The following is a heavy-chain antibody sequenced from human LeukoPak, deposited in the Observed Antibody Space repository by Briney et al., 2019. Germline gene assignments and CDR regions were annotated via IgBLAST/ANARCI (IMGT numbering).Heavy chain of an antibody. CDR1: GFTFSSYG. CDR2: ISGSGGST. Sequence: SGGSLRLSCAASGFTFSSYGMSWVRQAPGKGLEWVSAISGSGGSTYYADSVKGRFTISRDNSKNTLYLQMNSLRAEDTAVYYCAKGDASPIDYWGQGTLVTVSS. D-gene: IGHD2-2*01. CDR3: AKGDASPIDY. J-gene: IGHJ4*02. V-gene: IGHV3-23*01.